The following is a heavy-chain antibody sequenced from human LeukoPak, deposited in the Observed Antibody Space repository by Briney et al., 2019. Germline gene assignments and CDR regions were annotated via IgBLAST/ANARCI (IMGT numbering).Heavy chain of an antibody. CDR2: IKSKTDGGTT. CDR3: TTDYTVVTPQ. D-gene: IGHD4-23*01. CDR1: GFTFCNAW. V-gene: IGHV3-15*01. J-gene: IGHJ4*02. Sequence: GGSLRLSCAASGFTFCNAWMSWVGPAPGKGREWVGHIKSKTDGGTTDYAAPVKGRFTISSDYSKNTLYLQMNSLKTEDTAVYYCTTDYTVVTPQWGQGTLVTVSS.